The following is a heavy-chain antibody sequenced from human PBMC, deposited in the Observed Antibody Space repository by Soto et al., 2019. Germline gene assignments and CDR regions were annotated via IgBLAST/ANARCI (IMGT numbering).Heavy chain of an antibody. Sequence: HPGGSLRLSCAASGFTFETSWMTWVRQAPGKGLEWVANIKQDGSEKYYVDSVKGRFTISRDNAKNSLYLQMNSLRVEGTAVYFCVRERISSWGQGTLVTVS. CDR1: GFTFETSW. J-gene: IGHJ4*02. CDR2: IKQDGSEK. CDR3: VRERISS. V-gene: IGHV3-7*03. D-gene: IGHD2-15*01.